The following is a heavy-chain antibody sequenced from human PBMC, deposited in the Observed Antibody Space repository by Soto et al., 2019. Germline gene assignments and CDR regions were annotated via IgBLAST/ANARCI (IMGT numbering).Heavy chain of an antibody. CDR1: GINVNSVN. V-gene: IGHV3-53*01. CDR2: IYSGETT. J-gene: IGHJ4*02. CDR3: TRDGRGLGRLSLFDY. D-gene: IGHD2-21*02. Sequence: GGSLRRSCAAAGINVNSVNMNWVRQTPGKGLEWVASIYSGETTYYADSVRGRFTISSDKSKNTLYFQLSSLRIEDTAVYYCTRDGRGLGRLSLFDYWVQGVLVSVSS.